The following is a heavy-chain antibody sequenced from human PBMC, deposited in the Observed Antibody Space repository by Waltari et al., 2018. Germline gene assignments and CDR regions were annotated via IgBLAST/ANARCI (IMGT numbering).Heavy chain of an antibody. D-gene: IGHD2-21*02. CDR1: GFTFSNAW. J-gene: IGHJ6*02. CDR2: IKSKTDGGTT. V-gene: IGHV3-15*07. Sequence: EVQLVESGGGLVKPGGSLRLSCAASGFTFSNAWMNWVLQAPGKGLAWVGSIKSKTDGGTTDYAAPVKGRFTISRDDSKNTLYLQMNSLKTEDTAVYYCTTDHIVVVTAENYYYYGMDVWGQGTTVTVSS. CDR3: TTDHIVVVTAENYYYYGMDV.